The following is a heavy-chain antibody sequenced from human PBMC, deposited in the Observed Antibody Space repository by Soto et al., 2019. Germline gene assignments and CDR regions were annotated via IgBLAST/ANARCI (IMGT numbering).Heavy chain of an antibody. Sequence: QVQLVQSGAEVKKPGASVKVSCKASGYTFTSYGISWVRQAPGQGLEWMGWISAYNGNTNYAQKLQGRVTMTTDTSTSKGYMELRSLRSDDPAVDYCARDMGSGSYYNPYWGGWFDPWGQGTLVTVSS. CDR1: GYTFTSYG. J-gene: IGHJ5*02. D-gene: IGHD3-10*01. CDR2: ISAYNGNT. CDR3: ARDMGSGSYYNPYWGGWFDP. V-gene: IGHV1-18*04.